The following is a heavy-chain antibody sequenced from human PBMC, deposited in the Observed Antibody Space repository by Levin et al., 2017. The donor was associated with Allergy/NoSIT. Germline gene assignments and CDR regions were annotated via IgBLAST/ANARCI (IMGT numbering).Heavy chain of an antibody. CDR1: GYSFTSYY. J-gene: IGHJ1*01. Sequence: GESLKISCQASGYSFTSYYMHWVRQAPGQGLEWMGVINPSGGYTTYAQKFQGRVTMTRDTSTSTIYMELSSLRFEDTAVYYCTRDKAVVPAANEHFQHWGQGTLVTVSS. CDR3: TRDKAVVPAANEHFQH. D-gene: IGHD2-2*01. CDR2: INPSGGYT. V-gene: IGHV1-46*03.